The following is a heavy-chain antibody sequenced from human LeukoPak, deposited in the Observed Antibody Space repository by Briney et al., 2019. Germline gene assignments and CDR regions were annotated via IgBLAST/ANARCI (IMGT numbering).Heavy chain of an antibody. V-gene: IGHV1-69*19. D-gene: IGHD2-2*01. CDR1: GGTFSSYA. CDR3: ARGLGYCSSTSCPFDY. CDR2: IIPIFGTA. J-gene: IGHJ4*02. Sequence: ASVKVSCKASGGTFSSYAISWVRQAPGQWLEWMGGIIPIFGTANYAQKFQGRVTITADESTSTAYMELGSLRSEDTAVYYCARGLGYCSSTSCPFDYWGQGTLVTVSS.